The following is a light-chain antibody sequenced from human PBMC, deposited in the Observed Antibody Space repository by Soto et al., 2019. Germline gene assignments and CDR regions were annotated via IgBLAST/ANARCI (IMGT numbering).Light chain of an antibody. CDR2: EVN. Sequence: QSALTQPPSASGSPGPSVTISCTGTSSDVGGYNYVSWYQQHPGKVPKLIVYEVNKRPSGVPDRFSGSKSGNTASLTVSGLQAEDEADYYCTSYAGGNNVFGTGTKLTVL. CDR3: TSYAGGNNV. CDR1: SSDVGGYNY. V-gene: IGLV2-8*01. J-gene: IGLJ1*01.